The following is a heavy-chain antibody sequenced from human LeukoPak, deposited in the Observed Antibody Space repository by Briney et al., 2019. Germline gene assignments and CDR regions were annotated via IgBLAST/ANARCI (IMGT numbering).Heavy chain of an antibody. CDR2: ITISGDNT. J-gene: IGHJ4*02. Sequence: GGSLRLSCAVSGFTFSSHAMSWVRQAPGKGLEWVSSITISGDNTLYADSVKGRFTISRDNSKNTLYLQMNSLRVEDTAVYYCAQEIRPNDYWGQGTLVTVSS. CDR3: AQEIRPNDY. V-gene: IGHV3-23*01. D-gene: IGHD4-17*01. CDR1: GFTFSSHA.